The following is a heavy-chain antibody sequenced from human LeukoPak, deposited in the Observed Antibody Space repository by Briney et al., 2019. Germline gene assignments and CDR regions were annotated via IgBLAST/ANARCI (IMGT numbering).Heavy chain of an antibody. J-gene: IGHJ4*02. CDR2: ISSSSTI. Sequence: PGGSLRLSCAASGFTFSSYSMNWVRQAPGKGLEWVSYISSSSTIYYADSVKGRFTISRDNAKNSLYLQMNSLRAEDTAVYYCARDGSYDFWSGYYDYWGQGTLVTVSS. V-gene: IGHV3-48*04. D-gene: IGHD3-3*01. CDR3: ARDGSYDFWSGYYDY. CDR1: GFTFSSYS.